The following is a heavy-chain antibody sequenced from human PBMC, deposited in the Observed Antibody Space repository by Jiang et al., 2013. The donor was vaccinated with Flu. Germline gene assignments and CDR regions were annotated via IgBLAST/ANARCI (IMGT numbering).Heavy chain of an antibody. V-gene: IGHV3-21*01. CDR3: ARDRRYGYCSGGSCYHNWFDP. J-gene: IGHJ5*02. Sequence: LEWVSSISSSSSYIYYADSVKGRFTISRDNAKNSLYLQMNSLRAEDTAVYYCARDRRYGYCSGGSCYHNWFDPWGQGTLVTVSS. D-gene: IGHD2-15*01. CDR2: ISSSSSYI.